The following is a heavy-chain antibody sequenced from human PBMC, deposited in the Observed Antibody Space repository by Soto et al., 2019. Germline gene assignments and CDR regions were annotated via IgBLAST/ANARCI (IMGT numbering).Heavy chain of an antibody. D-gene: IGHD5-18*01. CDR3: ARDSYNFED. Sequence: SETLSLTCTVSGGSIRSYYWSWIRQPPGKGLEWIGYVYYSGSTDYNPSLKSRVTISVDTSKNQFSLKLRSVTAADTAVYYCARDSYNFEDWGQGTLVTVSS. CDR2: VYYSGST. J-gene: IGHJ4*02. CDR1: GGSIRSYY. V-gene: IGHV4-59*01.